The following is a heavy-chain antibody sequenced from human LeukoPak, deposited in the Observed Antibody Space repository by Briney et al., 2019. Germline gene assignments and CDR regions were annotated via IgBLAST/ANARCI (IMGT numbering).Heavy chain of an antibody. CDR2: IYYSEST. CDR1: GGSISSYY. V-gene: IGHV4-59*01. D-gene: IGHD6-19*01. CDR3: ARGSSGWYHYFDY. J-gene: IGHJ4*02. Sequence: SETLSLTCTVSGGSISSYYWSWIRQPPGKGLEWIGYIYYSESTNYNPSLKSRVPISVDTSKNQFSLKLSSVTAADTAVYYCARGSSGWYHYFDYWGQGTLVTVSS.